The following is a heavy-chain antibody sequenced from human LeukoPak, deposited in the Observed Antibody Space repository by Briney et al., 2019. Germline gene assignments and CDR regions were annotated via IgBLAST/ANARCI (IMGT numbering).Heavy chain of an antibody. V-gene: IGHV3-48*01. Sequence: GGSLRLSCAASGFTFSSYSMSWVRQAPGKGLEWVSYTSSSSSTIYYADSVKGRFTISRDNAKNSLYLQMNSLRAEDTAVYYCARDLNGAKDGYYYDYWGQGTLVTVSS. CDR3: ARDLNGAKDGYYYDY. D-gene: IGHD3-9*01. J-gene: IGHJ4*02. CDR1: GFTFSSYS. CDR2: TSSSSSTI.